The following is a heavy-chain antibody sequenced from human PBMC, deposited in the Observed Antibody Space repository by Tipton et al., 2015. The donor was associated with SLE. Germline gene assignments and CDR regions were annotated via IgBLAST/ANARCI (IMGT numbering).Heavy chain of an antibody. CDR3: ARGILEWSDY. CDR2: IYYTGIT. CDR1: GGSIGSSIYF. V-gene: IGHV4-39*07. Sequence: TLSLTCIVSGGSIGSSIYFWGWIRQPPGKGLEWIGSIYYTGITFYNPSLKSRVTISVDTSKNQFSLKLSSVTAADTAVYYCARGILEWSDYWGQGTLVTVSS. J-gene: IGHJ4*02. D-gene: IGHD3-3*01.